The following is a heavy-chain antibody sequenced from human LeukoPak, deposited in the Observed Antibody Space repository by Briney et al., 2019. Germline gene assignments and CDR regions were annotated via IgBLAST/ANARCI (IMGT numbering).Heavy chain of an antibody. V-gene: IGHV3-23*01. CDR3: ANLGNWNDVRDY. J-gene: IGHJ4*02. D-gene: IGHD1-20*01. CDR2: ISGGSGLI. CDR1: GFTFSSYA. Sequence: GGSLRLSCVASGFTFSSYAMTWVRQAPGKGLEWVSAISGGSGLIYYGDSVKGRFTVSRDNSKNTQYLQMNALRAEDTAVYYCANLGNWNDVRDYWGQGTPVAVSS.